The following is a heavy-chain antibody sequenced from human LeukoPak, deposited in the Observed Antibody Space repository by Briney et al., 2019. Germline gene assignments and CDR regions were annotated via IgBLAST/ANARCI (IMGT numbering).Heavy chain of an antibody. D-gene: IGHD5-24*01. CDR3: ARGVGAGDGWEDY. V-gene: IGHV1-2*02. Sequence: GSVKVSCKASGYTFTGYYIHWVRQAPGQGLEWMGWINPNSGGTNYAQKFQGRVTMTRDTSISTAYMELSRLRSDDTAVYYCARGVGAGDGWEDYWGQGTLVTVSS. CDR1: GYTFTGYY. CDR2: INPNSGGT. J-gene: IGHJ4*02.